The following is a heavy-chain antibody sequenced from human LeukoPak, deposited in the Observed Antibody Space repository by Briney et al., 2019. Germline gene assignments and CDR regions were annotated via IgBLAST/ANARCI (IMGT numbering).Heavy chain of an antibody. J-gene: IGHJ4*02. CDR3: AKRKYSSGWYRSDYFDY. CDR2: ISGSGGST. Sequence: GGSLRLSCAASGFTFSSYAMSWVRQAPGKGLEWVSAISGSGGSTYYADSVKGRFTISRDNSKNTLYLQMNSLRAEDTAVYYCAKRKYSSGWYRSDYFDYWGQGTLVTVSS. CDR1: GFTFSSYA. D-gene: IGHD6-19*01. V-gene: IGHV3-23*01.